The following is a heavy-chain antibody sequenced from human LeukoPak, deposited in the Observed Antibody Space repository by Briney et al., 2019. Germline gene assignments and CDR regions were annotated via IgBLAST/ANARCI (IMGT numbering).Heavy chain of an antibody. CDR1: GFTFGDYA. CDR2: IGTEAYGGTT. CDR3: TRYGQDIITLGDS. D-gene: IGHD3-16*01. V-gene: IGHV3-49*04. Sequence: GGSLRLSCTASGFTFGDYAMSWVRQAPGQGLEWVAFIGTEAYGGTTEYAASVKGRFTISIDDSKSIAYLQMNNLKTEDTAVYYCTRYGQDIITLGDSWGQGTLVTVSS. J-gene: IGHJ4*02.